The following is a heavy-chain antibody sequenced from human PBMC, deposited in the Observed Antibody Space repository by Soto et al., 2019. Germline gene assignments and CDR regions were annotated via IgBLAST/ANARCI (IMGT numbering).Heavy chain of an antibody. CDR1: GGSFSGYY. Sequence: QVQLQQWGAGLLKPSETLSLTCAVYGGSFSGYYWSWIRQPPGKGLEGIGEINHSGSTNYNPSLKSRVTITVDTSKNQFSLQLSSVTAADTAVYYRARGRGYCSSTSCYSPRRHNWFDPWGQGTLVTVSS. D-gene: IGHD2-2*01. CDR2: INHSGST. J-gene: IGHJ5*02. CDR3: ARGRGYCSSTSCYSPRRHNWFDP. V-gene: IGHV4-34*01.